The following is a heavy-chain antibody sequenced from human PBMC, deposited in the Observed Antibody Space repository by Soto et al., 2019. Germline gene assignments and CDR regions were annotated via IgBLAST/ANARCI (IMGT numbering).Heavy chain of an antibody. Sequence: QVQLQESGPGLVKPSQTLSLTCTVSGGSISSGDYYWSWIRQPPGKGLEWIGSIYYSGSTYYNPSLKRRVTISVDTAKNQFSLKLNSVTAADTAVYYCASRHSSPYFDYWGQGTLVTVSS. CDR1: GGSISSGDYY. V-gene: IGHV4-30-4*01. CDR3: ASRHSSPYFDY. J-gene: IGHJ4*02. D-gene: IGHD6-13*01. CDR2: IYYSGST.